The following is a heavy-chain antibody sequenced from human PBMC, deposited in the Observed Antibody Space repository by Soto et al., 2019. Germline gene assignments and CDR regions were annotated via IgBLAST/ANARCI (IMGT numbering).Heavy chain of an antibody. V-gene: IGHV1-46*03. J-gene: IGHJ6*02. Sequence: GASVKVSCKASRYTFTSYYMHWVRQAPGQGLEWMGIINPSGGSTSYAQKFQGRVTMTRDTSTSTVYMELSSLRSEDTAVYYCARDEEATIGWVYYYYYYGMDVWGQGTTVTVSS. D-gene: IGHD5-12*01. CDR2: INPSGGST. CDR3: ARDEEATIGWVYYYYYYGMDV. CDR1: RYTFTSYY.